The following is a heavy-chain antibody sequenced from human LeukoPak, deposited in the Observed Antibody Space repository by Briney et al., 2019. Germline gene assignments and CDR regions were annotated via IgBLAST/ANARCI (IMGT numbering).Heavy chain of an antibody. Sequence: SETLSLTCAVYGGSFSGYYWSWIRHPPGKGLEWIGEINHSGSTNYNPSLTSRVTLSVDTSKNQFSLKLSSVTAADTAVYYCARGSGIWGSYRSHRFDPWGQGTLVTVSS. V-gene: IGHV4-34*01. CDR1: GGSFSGYY. CDR3: ARGSGIWGSYRSHRFDP. CDR2: INHSGST. D-gene: IGHD3-16*02. J-gene: IGHJ5*02.